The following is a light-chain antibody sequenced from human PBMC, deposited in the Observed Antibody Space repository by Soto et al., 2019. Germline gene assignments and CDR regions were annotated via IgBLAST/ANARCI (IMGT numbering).Light chain of an antibody. J-gene: IGKJ1*01. Sequence: EIVLTQSPGTLSLSPGERATLSCRASQSVSSNYLAWYQQKPGQAPRPLIYVASSRATGIPDRFSGSGAGTDFTLTISRLESEDFAVYYCQQYGSSPWTFGQGTKVEIK. CDR3: QQYGSSPWT. CDR2: VAS. V-gene: IGKV3-20*01. CDR1: QSVSSNY.